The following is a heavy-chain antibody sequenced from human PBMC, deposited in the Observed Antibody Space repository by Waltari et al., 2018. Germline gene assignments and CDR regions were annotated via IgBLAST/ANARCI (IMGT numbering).Heavy chain of an antibody. CDR3: ARDQVQGVIADAFDV. CDR1: GGTFSRCT. D-gene: IGHD3-10*01. Sequence: QVHLVQSGAEGKRPGSSVKVSCQASGGTFSRCTVSWVRQVPGQGLEWMGGIIPFFGRTKYAQKFQDRVTLTTDESTSTVYMELNSLRSEDTAVYYCARDQVQGVIADAFDVWGQGTMVTVSS. V-gene: IGHV1-69*05. CDR2: IIPFFGRT. J-gene: IGHJ3*01.